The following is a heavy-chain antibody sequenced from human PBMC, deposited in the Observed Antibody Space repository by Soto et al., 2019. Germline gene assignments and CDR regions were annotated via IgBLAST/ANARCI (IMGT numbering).Heavy chain of an antibody. D-gene: IGHD3-16*01. CDR1: GYTFTNYD. Sequence: QVQLVQSGAEVKKPGASVKVSCQTSGYTFTNYDINWVRQATGRGLEWMGWMNPHTGDTGYAQKFQGRVTMTTSSSISTACMELSSLRSDDTAVYYCARGGDFDFWGQGTLVTVSS. CDR2: MNPHTGDT. CDR3: ARGGDFDF. J-gene: IGHJ4*02. V-gene: IGHV1-8*01.